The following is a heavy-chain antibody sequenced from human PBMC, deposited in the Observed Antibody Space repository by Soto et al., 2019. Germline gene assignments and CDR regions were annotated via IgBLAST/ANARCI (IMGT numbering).Heavy chain of an antibody. J-gene: IGHJ4*02. Sequence: QVQLVQSGAEVKKPGASVKVSCKASGYTFTNSYIHWVRQAPGQGLEWMALLNPNGGSTNYAQNLQGRVTVTRDTSTSTVYIELTSLTSEDTAVYYCARNLAAGDYWGQGTLVTVSS. D-gene: IGHD6-13*01. CDR3: ARNLAAGDY. CDR2: LNPNGGST. CDR1: GYTFTNSY. V-gene: IGHV1-46*01.